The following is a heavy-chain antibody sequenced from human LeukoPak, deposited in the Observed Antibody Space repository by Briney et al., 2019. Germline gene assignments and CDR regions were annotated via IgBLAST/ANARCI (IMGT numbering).Heavy chain of an antibody. CDR1: GGTFSSYA. Sequence: SVKVSCKASGGTFSSYAISWVRQAPGQGLEWMGGIIPIFGTANYAQKFQGRVTIATDESTSTAYMELSSLRSEDTAVYYCARVRGAARTYNWSDPWGQGTLVTVSS. CDR3: ARVRGAARTYNWSDP. J-gene: IGHJ5*02. V-gene: IGHV1-69*05. D-gene: IGHD6-6*01. CDR2: IIPIFGTA.